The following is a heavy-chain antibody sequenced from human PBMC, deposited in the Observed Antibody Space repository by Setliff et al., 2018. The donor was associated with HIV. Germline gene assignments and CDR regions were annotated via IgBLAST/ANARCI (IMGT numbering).Heavy chain of an antibody. CDR2: IYPSGST. Sequence: PSETLSLTCTVSGGSISSYYWSWIRQPAGKGLECIGRIYPSGSTSYNPSLKSRVTMSVDTSKNQFSLKLSSVTAADTAVYYCARIDWQLWWFDPWGQGTLVTVSS. J-gene: IGHJ5*02. CDR3: ARIDWQLWWFDP. D-gene: IGHD6-6*01. CDR1: GGSISSYY. V-gene: IGHV4-4*07.